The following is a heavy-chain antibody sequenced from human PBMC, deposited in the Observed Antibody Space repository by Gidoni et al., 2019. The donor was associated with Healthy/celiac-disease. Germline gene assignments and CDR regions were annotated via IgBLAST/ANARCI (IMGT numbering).Heavy chain of an antibody. CDR2: IYYSGTT. D-gene: IGHD5-18*01. CDR3: AREGWGGYSFDY. CDR1: GGSISSYY. J-gene: IGHJ4*02. V-gene: IGHV4-59*01. Sequence: QVQLQESGPGLVKPSETLSLTCTVSGGSISSYYWSWIRQPPGKGLEWIGSIYYSGTTNYNPSLKSRVTISVDTSKNQFSLKLSSVTAADTAVYYCAREGWGGYSFDYWGQGTLVTVSS.